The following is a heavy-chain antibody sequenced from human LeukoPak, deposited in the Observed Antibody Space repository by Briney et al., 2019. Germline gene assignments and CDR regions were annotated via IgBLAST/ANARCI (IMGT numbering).Heavy chain of an antibody. Sequence: SETLSLTCTVSGGSISSGGYYWSWIRQHPGKGMEWIGYIYYSGSTYYNPSLKSRVTISVDTSKNQFSLKLSSVTAADTAVYYCARDSRAAVAGHRGDWFDPWGQGTLVTVSS. D-gene: IGHD6-19*01. J-gene: IGHJ5*02. CDR2: IYYSGST. CDR3: ARDSRAAVAGHRGDWFDP. CDR1: GGSISSGGYY. V-gene: IGHV4-31*03.